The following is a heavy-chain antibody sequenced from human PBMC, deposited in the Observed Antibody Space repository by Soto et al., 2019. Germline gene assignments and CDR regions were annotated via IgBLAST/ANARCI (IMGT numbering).Heavy chain of an antibody. Sequence: QVRLVQSGAEVKKPGASVKISCETSGYTFTKFHLHWVRQAPGQGLEWMGRINPTGGRVNYAQHFQGRVTVTTDTSTSTVHMELSSLRFEDTAVYYCAPEGDPRLYAATVFDYWGQGTLLSVSS. J-gene: IGHJ4*02. CDR2: INPTGGRV. CDR3: APEGDPRLYAATVFDY. V-gene: IGHV1-46*01. D-gene: IGHD3-16*01. CDR1: GYTFTKFH.